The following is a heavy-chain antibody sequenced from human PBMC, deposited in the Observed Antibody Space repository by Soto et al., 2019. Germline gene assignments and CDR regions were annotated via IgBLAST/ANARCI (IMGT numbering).Heavy chain of an antibody. V-gene: IGHV3-30*18. Sequence: SLRLSCAASGFTFNSYGMHWVRQAPGKGLEWVAAIPYDGSNKYYADSVKGRFTVYRDNSKNTLYVEMSSLRAEDTAVYYCAKDLYSGTSHPDYWGHGTLVTVS. CDR2: IPYDGSNK. J-gene: IGHJ4*01. CDR1: GFTFNSYG. CDR3: AKDLYSGTSHPDY. D-gene: IGHD1-26*01.